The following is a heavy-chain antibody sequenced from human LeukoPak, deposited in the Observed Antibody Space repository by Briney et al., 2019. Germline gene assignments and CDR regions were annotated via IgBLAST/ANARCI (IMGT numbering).Heavy chain of an antibody. J-gene: IGHJ4*02. CDR3: VNDQGGSGDY. Sequence: PGGSLRLSCAASGFTFSSYWMHWVRQAPGKGLVWVSHINTDGKTTRYADSVKGRFTISRDNAKNTLYLQMNSLRAEDTALYYCVNDQGGSGDYWGQGTLVTVSS. D-gene: IGHD3-10*01. CDR1: GFTFSSYW. V-gene: IGHV3-74*01. CDR2: INTDGKTT.